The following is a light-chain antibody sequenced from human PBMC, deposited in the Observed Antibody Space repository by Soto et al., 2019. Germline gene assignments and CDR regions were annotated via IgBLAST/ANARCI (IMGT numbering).Light chain of an antibody. CDR2: EVS. CDR1: SSDVGGYNY. V-gene: IGLV2-14*01. Sequence: QSALTQPASVSGSPGQSITISCTGTSSDVGGYNYVSWYQQHPGKAPKLMIHEVSNRPSGVSNRFSGSKSGNTASLTISGLQAEDEADYYCSSYTSSTTVWVFGGGTKLTVL. CDR3: SSYTSSTTVWV. J-gene: IGLJ3*02.